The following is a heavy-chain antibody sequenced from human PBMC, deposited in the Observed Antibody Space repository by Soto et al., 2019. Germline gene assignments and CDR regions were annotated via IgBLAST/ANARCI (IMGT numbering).Heavy chain of an antibody. D-gene: IGHD6-19*01. CDR2: IYWDGDQ. CDR1: GISLSTKEVG. Sequence: ITWKDSGPPLVKPTQTLTVTCTFSGISLSTKEVGVGWIRQPPGKGLEWLALIYWDGDQRYRPSLRTRVTITKDTTKNQEFLTMGHMDPVDATTYCGAHTSLNNGWAFDYWGQGTLVTVSS. CDR3: AHTSLNNGWAFDY. V-gene: IGHV2-5*02. J-gene: IGHJ4*02.